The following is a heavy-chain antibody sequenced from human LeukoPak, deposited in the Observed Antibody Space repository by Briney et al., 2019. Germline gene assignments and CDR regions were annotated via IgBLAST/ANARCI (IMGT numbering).Heavy chain of an antibody. D-gene: IGHD3-16*01. CDR1: GFTFSDYR. J-gene: IGHJ6*03. CDR2: ISSSSIYI. CDR3: ARDQLGYYYYYMDV. V-gene: IGHV3-21*01. Sequence: GGSLRLSCAASGFTFSDYRMNWVRQAPGKGLEWVSSISSSSIYIYYADSVKGRFTISRDNAKNSLYLQMNSLRAEDTAVYYCARDQLGYYYYYMDVWGKGTTVTISS.